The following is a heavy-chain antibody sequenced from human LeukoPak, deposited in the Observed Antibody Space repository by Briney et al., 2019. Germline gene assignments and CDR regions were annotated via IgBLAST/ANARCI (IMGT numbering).Heavy chain of an antibody. CDR2: IYYSGST. CDR1: GGSISSGDCY. Sequence: SQNLSLTCTVSGGSISSGDCYWSWIRQPPGKGLEWIGYIYYSGSTYYNPSLKSRVTISVDTSKNQFSLKLSSVTAADTAVYYCASEVLGYCSSTSCSTGDYWGQGTLVTVSS. CDR3: ASEVLGYCSSTSCSTGDY. D-gene: IGHD2-2*01. J-gene: IGHJ4*02. V-gene: IGHV4-30-4*08.